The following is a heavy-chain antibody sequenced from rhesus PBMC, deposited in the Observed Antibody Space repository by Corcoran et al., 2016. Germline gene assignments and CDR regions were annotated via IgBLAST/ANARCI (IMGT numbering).Heavy chain of an antibody. Sequence: QLQLQESGPGLVKPSETLSVTCAVSGGSISSSYLSWVRQAPGKGLEWIGYIYCSGSTTNYHPALKSRVTSATDTAKNEFSQKLSSVTASDTAVYYCAAALRLDWFPDYRGHGVLVTFSS. CDR1: GGSISSSY. CDR3: AAALRLDWFPDY. J-gene: IGHJ4*01. CDR2: IYCSGSTT. D-gene: IGHD3-3*01. V-gene: IGHV4-169*01.